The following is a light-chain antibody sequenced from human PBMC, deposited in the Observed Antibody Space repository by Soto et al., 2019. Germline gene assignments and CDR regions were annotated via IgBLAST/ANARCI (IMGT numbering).Light chain of an antibody. Sequence: EIVLTQSPATLSLSPGERATLSCRASQSVSSYLAWYQQKPGQAPRLLMYEASNRATGIPARFSGGGSGTDFTLTISSLEPEAFAVYYCQQRSDWPWTFGQGTKVEIK. CDR1: QSVSSY. V-gene: IGKV3-11*01. CDR3: QQRSDWPWT. CDR2: EAS. J-gene: IGKJ1*01.